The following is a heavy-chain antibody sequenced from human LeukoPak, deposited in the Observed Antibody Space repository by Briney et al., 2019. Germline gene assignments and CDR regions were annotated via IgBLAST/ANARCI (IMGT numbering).Heavy chain of an antibody. V-gene: IGHV3-74*01. CDR3: ARHLTYGGWNL. J-gene: IGHJ5*02. D-gene: IGHD4-23*01. Sequence: PGGSLRLSCAGSGITFSTYWVHWVRQAPGKGLVWVSRIDSEGSTISYADSVKGRFTISRDNAKNTLGLQMSSLRAEDTAVYYCARHLTYGGWNLWGQGTLVTVSS. CDR1: GITFSTYW. CDR2: IDSEGSTI.